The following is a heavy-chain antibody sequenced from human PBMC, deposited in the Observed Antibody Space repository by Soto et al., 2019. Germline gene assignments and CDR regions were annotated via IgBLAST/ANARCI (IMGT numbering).Heavy chain of an antibody. CDR2: ISSSSSYI. CDR3: ARDLAIQSFDY. J-gene: IGHJ4*02. D-gene: IGHD3-3*02. Sequence: EVQVVESGGGLVKPGGSLRLSCAASGFTFSSYSMHWVRQAPGKGLEWVSSISSSSSYIYYADSVKGRFTISRDNAKSPLFLQMNSLRAEDTAVYYCARDLAIQSFDYWGQGTLVTVSS. CDR1: GFTFSSYS. V-gene: IGHV3-21*01.